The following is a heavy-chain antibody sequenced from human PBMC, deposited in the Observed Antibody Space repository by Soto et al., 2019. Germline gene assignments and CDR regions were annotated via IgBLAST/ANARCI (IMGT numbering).Heavy chain of an antibody. D-gene: IGHD6-25*01. V-gene: IGHV1-46*03. J-gene: IGHJ3*02. Sequence: QVQLVQSGAEVKKPGASVKVSCKASGYTFTTYYMHWVRQAPGQGLEWMGIINPSGSSSNYAQKFQGRLTMTRDTSTSTVYMELSSLRSEDTAVYYCTRVGLDAFDIWGQGTKVTVSS. CDR1: GYTFTTYY. CDR2: INPSGSSS. CDR3: TRVGLDAFDI.